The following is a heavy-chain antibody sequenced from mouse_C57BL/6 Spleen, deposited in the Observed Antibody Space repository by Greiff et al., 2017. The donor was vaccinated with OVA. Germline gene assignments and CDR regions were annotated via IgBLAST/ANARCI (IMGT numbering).Heavy chain of an antibody. J-gene: IGHJ2*01. Sequence: EVQLQESGAELVRPGSSVKMSCKTSGYTFTSYGIHWVKQRPGQGLEWIGNIYIGSGCTEYNEKFKGKATLTSDTSSSTAYMQLSSLTSEDSAIYFCARKEYGNPGYFGYWGKGTTLTVDS. D-gene: IGHD2-10*02. CDR2: IYIGSGCT. CDR3: ARKEYGNPGYFGY. CDR1: GYTFTSYG. V-gene: IGHV1-58*01.